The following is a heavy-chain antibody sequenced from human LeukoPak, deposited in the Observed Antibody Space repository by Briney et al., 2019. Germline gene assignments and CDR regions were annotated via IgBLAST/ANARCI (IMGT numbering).Heavy chain of an antibody. V-gene: IGHV1-46*01. CDR2: INPSGGST. J-gene: IGHJ6*02. Sequence: ASVKVSCKASGYTFTSYYMHWVRQAPGQGLEWMGIINPSGGSTSYAQKFQGRVTMTGDTSTSTVYMELSSLRSEDTAVYYCAREAAGTPALDVWGQGTTVTVSS. D-gene: IGHD6-13*01. CDR1: GYTFTSYY. CDR3: AREAAGTPALDV.